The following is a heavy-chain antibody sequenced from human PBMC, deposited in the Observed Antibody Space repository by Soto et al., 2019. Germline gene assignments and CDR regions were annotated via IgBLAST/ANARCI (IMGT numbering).Heavy chain of an antibody. V-gene: IGHV4-59*01. CDR1: GGSISSYY. Sequence: QVQLQESSPGLVKPSETLSLTCTVSGGSISSYYWSWIRQPPGKGLEWIGYIYYSGSTNYNPSLKSRVTISVDTSKNQFSLKLSSVTAADTAVYYCARDDNHYYYGSGSYRGYDIWGQGTMVTVSS. J-gene: IGHJ3*02. CDR2: IYYSGST. CDR3: ARDDNHYYYGSGSYRGYDI. D-gene: IGHD3-10*01.